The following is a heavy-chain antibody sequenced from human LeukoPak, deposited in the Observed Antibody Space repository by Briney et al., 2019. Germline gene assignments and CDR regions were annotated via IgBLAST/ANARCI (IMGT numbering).Heavy chain of an antibody. V-gene: IGHV4-4*02. J-gene: IGHJ3*02. CDR3: ARRSDSSSWYEGAFDI. D-gene: IGHD6-13*01. Sequence: SGTLSLTCAVSGGSISSSNWWSWVRQPPGKGLEWIGEIYHSGSTNYNPSLKSRVTISVDKSKNQFSLKLSSVTAADTAVYYCARRSDSSSWYEGAFDIWGQGTMVTVSS. CDR1: GGSISSSNW. CDR2: IYHSGST.